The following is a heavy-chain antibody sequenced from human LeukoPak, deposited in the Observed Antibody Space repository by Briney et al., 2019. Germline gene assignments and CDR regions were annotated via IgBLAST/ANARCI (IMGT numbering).Heavy chain of an antibody. CDR3: ARAGGVESYYYDSSGFDY. CDR2: SYYSGST. D-gene: IGHD3-22*01. J-gene: IGHJ4*02. V-gene: IGHV4-31*03. CDR1: GGSISSGGYY. Sequence: SQTLSLTCTVSGGSISSGGYYWSWIRQHPGKGLEWIGYSYYSGSTYYNPSLKSRVTISVDTSKNQFSLKLSSVTAADTAVYYCARAGGVESYYYDSSGFDYWGQGTLVTVSS.